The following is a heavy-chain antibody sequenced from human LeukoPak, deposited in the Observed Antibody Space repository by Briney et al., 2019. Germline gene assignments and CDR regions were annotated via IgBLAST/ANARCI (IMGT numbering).Heavy chain of an antibody. CDR2: IKSKIDGETT. CDR3: TTDSGSFDV. J-gene: IGHJ3*01. D-gene: IGHD3-10*01. CDR1: GFTFSDSW. Sequence: GESLRLSCAASGFTFSDSWMTWVRQVPGKGLEWFGRIKSKIDGETTEYAAPVEGRFTISRDDSKTTVYLQMSGLRNGDTALYYCTTDSGSFDVWGRGTMVTVSS. V-gene: IGHV3-15*01.